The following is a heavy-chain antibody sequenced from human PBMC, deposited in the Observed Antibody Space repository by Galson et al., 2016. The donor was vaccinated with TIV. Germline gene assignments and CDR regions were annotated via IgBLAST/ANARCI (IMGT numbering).Heavy chain of an antibody. CDR2: ISGGGGST. CDR3: AKVPSSGFSYYYGWDV. D-gene: IGHD3-10*01. V-gene: IGHV3-23*01. Sequence: SLRLSCAASGFTFSSYAITWVRQAPGKGLEWISAISGGGGSTYHTDSVKGRFTISRDNSKNTLYVQMDSLRAEDTALYYCAKVPSSGFSYYYGWDVWGQGTTVTVS. J-gene: IGHJ6*02. CDR1: GFTFSSYA.